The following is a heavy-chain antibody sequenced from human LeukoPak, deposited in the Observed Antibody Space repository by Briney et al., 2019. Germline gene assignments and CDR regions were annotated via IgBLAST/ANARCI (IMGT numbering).Heavy chain of an antibody. CDR1: GFTFTSNW. V-gene: IGHV3-30*03. CDR3: AARRAYGDYGFDY. J-gene: IGHJ4*02. CDR2: ISYDGSNK. Sequence: GGSLRLSCAASGFTFTSNWMSWVRQAPGKGLEWVAVISYDGSNKYYADSVKGRFTISRDNSKNTLYLQMNSLRAEDTAVYYCAARRAYGDYGFDYWGQGTLVTVSS. D-gene: IGHD4-17*01.